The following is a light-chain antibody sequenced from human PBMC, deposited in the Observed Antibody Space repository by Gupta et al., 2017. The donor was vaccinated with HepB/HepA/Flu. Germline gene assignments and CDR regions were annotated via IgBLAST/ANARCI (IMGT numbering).Light chain of an antibody. Sequence: QSVLTQPASVSGFLGQSTPVSCTGSSRDIGGYDFVSWYRQLPGTAPKIVIFDVNNRPSRVSDRFSGSKSGNTASLTISGLQAEDEADYDCSSYTGGDPVFVFGTGTTVTVL. CDR1: SRDIGGYDF. CDR2: DVN. V-gene: IGLV2-14*03. CDR3: SSYTGGDPVFV. J-gene: IGLJ1*01.